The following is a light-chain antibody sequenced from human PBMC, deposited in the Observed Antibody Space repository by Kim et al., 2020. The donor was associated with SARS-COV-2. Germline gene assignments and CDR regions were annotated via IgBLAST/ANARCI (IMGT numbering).Light chain of an antibody. V-gene: IGKV1-5*03. CDR2: RAS. J-gene: IGKJ2*01. CDR1: QSIGTS. Sequence: RSASVGDRVTITCRASQSIGTSLAWFQQKSRKSPKVLIYRASSLESGVPSRFSGSGSGTEFTLTITSLQPDDFATYYCQQYYSVSTFGQGTKLEI. CDR3: QQYYSVST.